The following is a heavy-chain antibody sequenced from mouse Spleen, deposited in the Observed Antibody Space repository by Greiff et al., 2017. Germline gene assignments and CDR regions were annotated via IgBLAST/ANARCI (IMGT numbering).Heavy chain of an antibody. V-gene: IGHV5-4*02. CDR1: GFTFSDYY. CDR3: ARDRGDRVFDY. CDR2: ISDGGSYT. Sequence: EVMLVESGGGLVKPGGSLKLSCAASGFTFSDYYMYWVRQTPEKRLEWVATISDGGSYTYYPDSVKGRFTISRDNAKNNLYLQMSSLKSEDTAMYYCARDRGDRVFDYWGQGTTLTVSS. D-gene: IGHD3-3*01. J-gene: IGHJ2*01.